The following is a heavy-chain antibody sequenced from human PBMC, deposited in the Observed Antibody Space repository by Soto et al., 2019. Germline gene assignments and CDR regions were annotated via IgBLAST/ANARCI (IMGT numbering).Heavy chain of an antibody. J-gene: IGHJ5*02. CDR2: ISTYSGDT. V-gene: IGHV1-18*01. CDR3: ARHHGPTTSENWFDP. D-gene: IGHD5-12*01. CDR1: GYTFFTYD. Sequence: ASVKVSCKASGYTFFTYDISWVRQAPGQGLEWMGWISTYSGDTKYAQKFQGRVTTTTDTSTTTAYLELRSLRSDDTAVYYCARHHGPTTSENWFDPWGQGTLVTVSS.